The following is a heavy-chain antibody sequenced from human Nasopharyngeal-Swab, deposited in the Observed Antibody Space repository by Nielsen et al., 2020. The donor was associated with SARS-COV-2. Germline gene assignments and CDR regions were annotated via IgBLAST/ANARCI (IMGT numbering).Heavy chain of an antibody. D-gene: IGHD3-10*01. CDR2: IYYSGST. Sequence: SDTLSLPCPVSGGSVSSGSYYWTWILQPPGEGLEWIGYIYYSGSTNYTPSLKSRVTISVDTSKNQFSMKLSSVTAADTAVYYCARDHYGSGSPGMDVWGQGTTVTVSS. J-gene: IGHJ6*02. CDR1: GGSVSSGSYY. CDR3: ARDHYGSGSPGMDV. V-gene: IGHV4-61*01.